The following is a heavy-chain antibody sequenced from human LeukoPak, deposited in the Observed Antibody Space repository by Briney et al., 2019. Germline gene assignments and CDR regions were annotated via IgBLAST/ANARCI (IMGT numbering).Heavy chain of an antibody. J-gene: IGHJ3*02. V-gene: IGHV3-7*03. CDR3: AKDQGRAFDI. CDR2: IKKDGSEE. CDR1: GFTFSFYW. Sequence: GGSLRLSCAASGFTFSFYWMSWVRQAPGKGLEWVANIKKDGSEEYYVDSVKGRFTITRDNSKNTLYLQMNSLRAEDTAVYYCAKDQGRAFDIWGQGTMVTVSS.